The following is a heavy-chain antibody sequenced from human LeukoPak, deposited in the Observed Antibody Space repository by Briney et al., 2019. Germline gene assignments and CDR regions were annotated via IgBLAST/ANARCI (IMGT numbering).Heavy chain of an antibody. CDR2: IYPGDSDT. J-gene: IGHJ3*02. CDR1: GYSFTSYW. D-gene: IGHD4-23*01. V-gene: IGHV5-51*01. CDR3: ARQDTVVKRAFDI. Sequence: GESLKISCKGSGYSFTSYWIDWVRQMPGKGLEWMGIIYPGDSDTRYSPSFQGQVTISADKSISTAYLQWSSLKASDTAMYYCARQDTVVKRAFDIWGQGTMVTVSS.